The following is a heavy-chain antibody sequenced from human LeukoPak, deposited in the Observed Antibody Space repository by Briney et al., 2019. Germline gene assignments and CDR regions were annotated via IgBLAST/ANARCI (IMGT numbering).Heavy chain of an antibody. D-gene: IGHD2-2*01. J-gene: IGHJ6*02. V-gene: IGHV1-18*01. Sequence: GASVKVSCKASGYTFTSYGISWVRQAPGQGLEWMGWISAYNGNTNYAQKLQGRVTMTTDTSTSTAYMELRSLRSDDTAVYDCAREPYCSSTSCYEGTYPDYYYYGMDVLGQGTTVTVSS. CDR1: GYTFTSYG. CDR2: ISAYNGNT. CDR3: AREPYCSSTSCYEGTYPDYYYYGMDV.